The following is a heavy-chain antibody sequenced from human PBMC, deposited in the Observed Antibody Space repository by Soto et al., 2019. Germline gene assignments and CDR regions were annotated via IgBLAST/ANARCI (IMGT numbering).Heavy chain of an antibody. CDR1: GFTFSSYA. Sequence: QVQLVESGGGVVQPGRSLRLSCAASGFTFSSYAMHWVRQAPGKGLEWVAVISYDGSNKYYADSVKGRFTISRDNSKNTLYLQMNSLRAEDTAVYYCARDIRESPRLDGYCYYGMDVWGQGTTVTVSS. V-gene: IGHV3-30-3*01. J-gene: IGHJ6*02. CDR2: ISYDGSNK. D-gene: IGHD6-19*01. CDR3: ARDIRESPRLDGYCYYGMDV.